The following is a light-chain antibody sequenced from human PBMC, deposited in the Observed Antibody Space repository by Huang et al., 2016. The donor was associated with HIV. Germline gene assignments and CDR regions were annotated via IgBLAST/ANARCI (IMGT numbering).Light chain of an antibody. Sequence: EIVMTQSPATLSVSPGERATLSCRASQRVSSNLAWYQQKPGHAPRLLIYGASTRATGIPARFSGSGSGTEFSLTISSLQSEDLAVYYCQQYNNWLYTFGQGTKLEIK. V-gene: IGKV3-15*01. CDR2: GAS. J-gene: IGKJ2*01. CDR3: QQYNNWLYT. CDR1: QRVSSN.